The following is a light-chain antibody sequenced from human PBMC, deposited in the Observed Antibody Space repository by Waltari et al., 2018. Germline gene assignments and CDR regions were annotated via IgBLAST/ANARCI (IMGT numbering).Light chain of an antibody. Sequence: ETVLTQSPATLSLSPGQRATPSCRASQSISTSLAWYQQKPGQAPRLLIYDSSNRATGVPDRFSGSGSGTDFTLTISSLEPEDFAVYYCQRRTNWYAFGQGTKLEIK. CDR3: QRRTNWYA. J-gene: IGKJ2*01. CDR2: DSS. V-gene: IGKV3-11*01. CDR1: QSISTS.